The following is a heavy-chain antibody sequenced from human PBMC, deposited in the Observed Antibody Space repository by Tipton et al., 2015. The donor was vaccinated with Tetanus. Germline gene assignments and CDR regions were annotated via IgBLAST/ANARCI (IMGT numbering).Heavy chain of an antibody. Sequence: TLSLTCTVSGGSISSYYWSWIRQPAGKGLEWIGRIYSSGSTHYNPSLKSRVTMSLDTSKNQFSLKLTSVTAADTAVYYCARDRGLTTSGGIGMDVWGQGTTVTVSS. CDR3: ARDRGLTTSGGIGMDV. CDR1: GGSISSYY. CDR2: IYSSGST. V-gene: IGHV4-4*07. D-gene: IGHD4-17*01. J-gene: IGHJ6*02.